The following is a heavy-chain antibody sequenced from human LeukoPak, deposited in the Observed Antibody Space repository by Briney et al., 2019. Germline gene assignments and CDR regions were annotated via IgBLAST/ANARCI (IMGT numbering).Heavy chain of an antibody. CDR3: AGASYYDYVWGSPLFDY. V-gene: IGHV4-34*01. D-gene: IGHD3-16*01. J-gene: IGHJ4*02. CDR1: GGSFSGYY. CDR2: INHSGST. Sequence: PSETLSLTCAVYGGSFSGYYWSWIRQPPGKGREWIGEINHSGSTNYNPSLKSRVTISVDTSKNQFSLKLSSVTAADTAVYYCAGASYYDYVWGSPLFDYWGQGTLVTVSS.